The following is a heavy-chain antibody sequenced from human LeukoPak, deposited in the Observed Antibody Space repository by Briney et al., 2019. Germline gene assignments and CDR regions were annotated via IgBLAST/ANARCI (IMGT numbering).Heavy chain of an antibody. CDR2: IKCSDSVI. Sequence: PGGSLRLSCAASGFTFSSYWMGWVRQAPGKGLEWVASIKCSDSVIYYADSVKGRFTISRDKSKNSLYLQMNRLRAEDAAVYYCAKGDDYGDYYVSSWGQGTLVNVSS. CDR1: GFTFSSYW. D-gene: IGHD4-17*01. V-gene: IGHV3-7*03. CDR3: AKGDDYGDYYVSS. J-gene: IGHJ5*02.